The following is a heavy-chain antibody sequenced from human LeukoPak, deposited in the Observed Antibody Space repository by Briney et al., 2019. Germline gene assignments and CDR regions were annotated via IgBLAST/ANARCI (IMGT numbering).Heavy chain of an antibody. J-gene: IGHJ4*02. Sequence: GASVKVSCKASGGTFSSYAISWVRQAPGQGLEWMGGIIPIFGTANYAQKFKGRVTITTDESTSTAYMELGSLRSEDTAVYYCARGDYYDSSALGYFDYWGQGTLVTVSS. CDR2: IIPIFGTA. V-gene: IGHV1-69*05. CDR1: GGTFSSYA. D-gene: IGHD3-22*01. CDR3: ARGDYYDSSALGYFDY.